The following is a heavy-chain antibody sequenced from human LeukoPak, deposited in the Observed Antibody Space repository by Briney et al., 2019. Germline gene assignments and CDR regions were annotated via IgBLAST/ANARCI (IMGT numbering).Heavy chain of an antibody. Sequence: PGGSLRLSCAASGFTFSSYAMSWVRQAPGKGLGWVSIIYSGGSTYYVASVKGRFTISRDNSKNTVYLQMSSLRAEDTAIYYCARDRSYPSAFDIWGQGTMVSVSS. D-gene: IGHD1-26*01. CDR1: GFTFSSYA. V-gene: IGHV3-23*03. CDR3: ARDRSYPSAFDI. CDR2: IYSGGST. J-gene: IGHJ3*02.